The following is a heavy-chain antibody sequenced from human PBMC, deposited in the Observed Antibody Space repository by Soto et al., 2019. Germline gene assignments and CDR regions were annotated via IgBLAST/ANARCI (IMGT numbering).Heavy chain of an antibody. D-gene: IGHD2-8*01. CDR2: IGTAGDT. J-gene: IGHJ6*02. CDR1: GFTFSSYD. Sequence: GGSLRLSCAASGFTFSSYDMHWVRQATGKGLEWVSAIGTAGDTYYPGSVKGRFTISRENAKNFLYLQMNSLRAGDTAVYYCARIRMRRGMDVWGQGTTVTVSS. V-gene: IGHV3-13*01. CDR3: ARIRMRRGMDV.